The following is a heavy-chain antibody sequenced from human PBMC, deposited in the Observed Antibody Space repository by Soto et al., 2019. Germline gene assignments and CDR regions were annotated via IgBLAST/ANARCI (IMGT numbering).Heavy chain of an antibody. CDR2: IRSKPNNYAT. CDR1: GFTFSGSD. D-gene: IGHD3-9*01. Sequence: EVQLVESGGGLVQPGGSLKVSCAASGFTFSGSDMHWVRQASGKGLEWVGRIRSKPNNYATAYAGSVKGRFTISRDDSNNTAYLQMNSLKTEDTAVYFCSRSTLDDKSYYSGMDVWGQGTTVTVSS. CDR3: SRSTLDDKSYYSGMDV. V-gene: IGHV3-73*02. J-gene: IGHJ6*02.